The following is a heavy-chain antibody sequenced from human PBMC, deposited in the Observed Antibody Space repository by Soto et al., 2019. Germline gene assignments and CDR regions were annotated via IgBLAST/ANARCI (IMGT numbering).Heavy chain of an antibody. J-gene: IGHJ6*03. CDR2: IYYSGST. CDR3: ARQVVVVGITYPMDV. CDR1: GGSISSYY. Sequence: SETLSLTCTVSGGSISSYYWSWIRQPPGKGLEWIGYIYYSGSTNYNPSLKSRVTISVDTSKNQFSLKLSSVTAADTAVYYCARQVVVVGITYPMDVWGKGTTVTSP. V-gene: IGHV4-59*08. D-gene: IGHD2-15*01.